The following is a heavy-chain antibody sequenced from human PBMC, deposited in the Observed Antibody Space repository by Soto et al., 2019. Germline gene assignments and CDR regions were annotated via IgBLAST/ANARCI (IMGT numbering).Heavy chain of an antibody. D-gene: IGHD6-6*01. Sequence: EVQLVESGGGLVQPGGSLRLSCAASGFSFSTYSMNWVRQAPGKGLEWVSYISSRSYTIYYIDSAKGRFTISRDNAKSSLYLQMNSLRDEDTAVYYCARGGSSSDNGMDVWGQGTTVTVSS. CDR1: GFSFSTYS. CDR2: ISSRSYTI. V-gene: IGHV3-48*02. J-gene: IGHJ6*02. CDR3: ARGGSSSDNGMDV.